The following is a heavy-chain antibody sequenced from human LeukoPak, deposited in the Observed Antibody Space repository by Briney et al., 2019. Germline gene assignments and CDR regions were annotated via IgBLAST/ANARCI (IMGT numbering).Heavy chain of an antibody. Sequence: SVQVSSKASGSTFTGYYMHWVRPAPGQGLGWMGWINPNSGGTNYAQKFQGRVTMTRDTSISTAYMELSRLRSDDTAVYYCARDVESYYGSGSYAYWGQGTLVTVSS. CDR1: GSTFTGYY. V-gene: IGHV1-2*02. CDR3: ARDVESYYGSGSYAY. J-gene: IGHJ4*02. CDR2: INPNSGGT. D-gene: IGHD3-10*01.